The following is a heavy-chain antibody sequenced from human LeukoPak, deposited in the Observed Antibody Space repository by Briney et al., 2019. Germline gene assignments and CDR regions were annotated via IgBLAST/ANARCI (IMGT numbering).Heavy chain of an antibody. CDR2: ISSSGSTI. CDR1: GFTFSDYY. V-gene: IGHV3-11*01. J-gene: IGHJ4*02. D-gene: IGHD3-22*01. CDR3: ARPRGYYDSSGYLDY. Sequence: GGSLRLSCAASGFTFSDYYMSWIRQAPWKGLEWVSYISSSGSTIYYADSVKGRFTISRDNAKNSLYLQMNSLRAEDTAVYYCARPRGYYDSSGYLDYWGQGTLVTVSS.